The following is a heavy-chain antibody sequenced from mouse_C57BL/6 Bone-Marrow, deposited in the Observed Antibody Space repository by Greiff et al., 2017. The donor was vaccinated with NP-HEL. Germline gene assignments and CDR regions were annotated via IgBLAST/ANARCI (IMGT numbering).Heavy chain of an antibody. Sequence: QVQLQQSGPGLVQPSQSLSITCTVSGFSLTSYGVHWVRQSPGKGLEWLGVIWSGGSTDYNAAFISRLSISKDNSKSQVFFKMNSLQADDTAIYYCARMGIYYGSSYYAMDYWGQGTSVTVSS. CDR3: ARMGIYYGSSYYAMDY. V-gene: IGHV2-2*01. CDR2: IWSGGST. CDR1: GFSLTSYG. D-gene: IGHD1-1*01. J-gene: IGHJ4*01.